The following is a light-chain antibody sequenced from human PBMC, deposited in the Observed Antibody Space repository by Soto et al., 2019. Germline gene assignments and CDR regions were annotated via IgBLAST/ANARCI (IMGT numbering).Light chain of an antibody. V-gene: IGLV1-40*01. J-gene: IGLJ2*01. CDR2: ANN. Sequence: QAVVTQPPSVSGAPGQRVTISCTGNSSNIGAGYDVHWYQQLPGTAPKLLIYANNNRPSGVPDRFSGSKSATSASLAITGLQAEDEAEYYCQSYDSSLSGSVFGGGTKVTVL. CDR1: SSNIGAGYD. CDR3: QSYDSSLSGSV.